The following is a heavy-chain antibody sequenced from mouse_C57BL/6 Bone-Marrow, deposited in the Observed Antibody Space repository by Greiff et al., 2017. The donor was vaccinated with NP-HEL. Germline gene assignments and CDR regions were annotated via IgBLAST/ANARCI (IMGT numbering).Heavy chain of an antibody. V-gene: IGHV1-81*01. CDR2: IYPRSGNT. CDR3: ARCGYSALFAY. CDR1: GYTFTSYG. D-gene: IGHD2-3*01. Sequence: QVQLKESGAELARPGASVKLSCKASGYTFTSYGISWVKQSPGQGLEWIGEIYPRSGNTYYNEKFKGKATLTADKSSSTAYMELRSLPSEDSAVYFCARCGYSALFAYWGQGNLVSVTA. J-gene: IGHJ3*01.